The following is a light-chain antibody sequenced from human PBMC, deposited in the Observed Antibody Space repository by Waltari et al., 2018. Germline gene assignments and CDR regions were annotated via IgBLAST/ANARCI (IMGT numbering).Light chain of an antibody. CDR1: SSDVGGYNY. CDR2: DVS. J-gene: IGLJ1*01. CDR3: CSYAGANTYV. V-gene: IGLV2-11*01. Sequence: QSALPQPRSVSGSPGQSVTISCTGTSSDVGGYNYVSWYQQHPGNAPKLMIYDVSKRPSGVPDRFSGSKSGNTASLTISGLQAEDEADYYCCSYAGANTYVFGSGTKVTVL.